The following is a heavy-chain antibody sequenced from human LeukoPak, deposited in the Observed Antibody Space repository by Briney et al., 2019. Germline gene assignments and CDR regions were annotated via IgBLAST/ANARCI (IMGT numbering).Heavy chain of an antibody. D-gene: IGHD4-23*01. CDR2: ISGSGGST. CDR1: GFTFSSYA. Sequence: PGGSLRLSCAASGFTFSSYAMSWVRQAPGKGLEWVSAISGSGGSTYYADSVKGRFTISRDNSKNTLYLQMNSLRAEDTAVYYFSKFNGVLRWYPALWGQGTLVTVSS. CDR3: SKFNGVLRWYPAL. J-gene: IGHJ4*02. V-gene: IGHV3-23*01.